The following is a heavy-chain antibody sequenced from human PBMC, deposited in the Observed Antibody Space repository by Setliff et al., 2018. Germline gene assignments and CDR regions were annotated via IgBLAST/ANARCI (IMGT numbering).Heavy chain of an antibody. CDR2: MNPERDNT. CDR1: GYSFISYD. CDR3: VRNPLGPEASTPGGY. J-gene: IGHJ4*02. V-gene: IGHV1-8*01. D-gene: IGHD3-16*01. Sequence: ASVKVSCKASGYSFISYDLNWVRQAPGQGLEWMGWMNPERDNTGYAQKFQGRVTMTGHASINTAYMELTSLTSEDTAVYYCVRNPLGPEASTPGGYWGQGTLVTVSS.